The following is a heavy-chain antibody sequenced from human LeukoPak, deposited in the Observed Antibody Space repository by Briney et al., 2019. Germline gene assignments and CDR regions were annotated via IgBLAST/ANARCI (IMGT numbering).Heavy chain of an antibody. D-gene: IGHD2-8*02. CDR3: ARAGYCSGSSCSEDFDY. J-gene: IGHJ4*02. CDR1: GFTFSSYA. V-gene: IGHV3-48*01. Sequence: GGSLRLSCAASGFTFSSYAMSWVRQAPGKGLEWVSFISSSSRTIFYADSVKGRFTISRDNAKNSLYLQMNSLRAEDTALYYCARAGYCSGSSCSEDFDYWGQGTLVTVSS. CDR2: ISSSSRTI.